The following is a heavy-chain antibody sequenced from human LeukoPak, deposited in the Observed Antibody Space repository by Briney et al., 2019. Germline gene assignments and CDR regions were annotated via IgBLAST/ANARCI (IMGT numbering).Heavy chain of an antibody. Sequence: GGSLRLSCAASGFTFSTYGMHWVRQAPGKGLEWMTFIQAGGDEKYYADSVKGRFTISRDNSKNTLYLQMNSLRAEDTAVYYCAKEYYGSGSYSYYYYYMDVWGKGTTVTVSS. J-gene: IGHJ6*03. CDR1: GFTFSTYG. CDR3: AKEYYGSGSYSYYYYYMDV. CDR2: IQAGGDEK. V-gene: IGHV3-30*02. D-gene: IGHD3-10*01.